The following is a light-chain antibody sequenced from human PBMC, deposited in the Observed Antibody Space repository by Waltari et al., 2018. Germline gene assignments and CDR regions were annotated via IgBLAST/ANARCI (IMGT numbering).Light chain of an antibody. Sequence: TQSPDTLSVSPGERATLSCRASQSVSSGLAWYQQKPGQAPRLLIHGASTRATGVPARFSGSGSGTEFTLSISSLQSEDFAVYYCQQYNSWSSFGQGTKLEIK. CDR1: QSVSSG. CDR2: GAS. V-gene: IGKV3-15*01. CDR3: QQYNSWSS. J-gene: IGKJ2*01.